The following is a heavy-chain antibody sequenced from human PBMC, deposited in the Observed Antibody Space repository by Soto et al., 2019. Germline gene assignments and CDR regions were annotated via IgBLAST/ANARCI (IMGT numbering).Heavy chain of an antibody. J-gene: IGHJ5*02. D-gene: IGHD3-9*01. CDR1: GGTFSSYA. Sequence: SVKVSCKASGGTFSSYAISWVPQAPGQGLEWMGGIIPIFGTANYAQKFQGRVTITADESTSTAYMELSSLRSEDTAVYYCARDPVYYDILTGYYSNNWFDPWGQGTLVTVSS. V-gene: IGHV1-69*13. CDR3: ARDPVYYDILTGYYSNNWFDP. CDR2: IIPIFGTA.